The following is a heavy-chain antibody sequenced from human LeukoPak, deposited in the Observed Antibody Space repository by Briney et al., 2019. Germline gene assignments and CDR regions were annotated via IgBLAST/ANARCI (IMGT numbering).Heavy chain of an antibody. J-gene: IGHJ6*03. CDR3: AKELFGIAAYYMDV. CDR1: GFTFDDYA. V-gene: IGHV3-9*01. CDR2: ISWNSGSI. Sequence: GGSLRLSCAASGFTFDDYAMHWVRQAPGKGLEWVSGISWNSGSIGYADSVKGRFTISRDNAKNSLYLQMNSLRAEDTALYYCAKELFGIAAYYMDVWGKGTTVTVSS. D-gene: IGHD6-25*01.